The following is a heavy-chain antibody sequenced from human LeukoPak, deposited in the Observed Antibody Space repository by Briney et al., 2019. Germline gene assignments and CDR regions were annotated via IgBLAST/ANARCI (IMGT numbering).Heavy chain of an antibody. V-gene: IGHV4-4*07. Sequence: KPSETLSLTCTVSGGSISSYYWSWIRQPAGKGLEWIGRIYTGGSTNYNPSLKSRVTMSVDTSKNQFSLKLSSVTAADTAVYYCAGRGDGPYSSSWSPFDYWGQGTLVTVSS. CDR2: IYTGGST. CDR1: GGSISSYY. D-gene: IGHD6-13*01. J-gene: IGHJ4*02. CDR3: AGRGDGPYSSSWSPFDY.